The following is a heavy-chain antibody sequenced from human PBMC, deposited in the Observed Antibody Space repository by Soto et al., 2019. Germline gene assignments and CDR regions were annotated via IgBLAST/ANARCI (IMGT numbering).Heavy chain of an antibody. J-gene: IGHJ3*02. CDR1: GYTYTSYA. CDR3: ARRYYDFWSGLNDAFDI. D-gene: IGHD3-3*01. CDR2: INAGNGNT. V-gene: IGHV1-3*01. Sequence: ASVKVSCKASGYTYTSYAMHWVRQAPGQRLEWMGWINAGNGNTKYSQKFQGRVTITRDTSASTAYMELSSLRSEDTAVYYCARRYYDFWSGLNDAFDIWGQGTMVTVSS.